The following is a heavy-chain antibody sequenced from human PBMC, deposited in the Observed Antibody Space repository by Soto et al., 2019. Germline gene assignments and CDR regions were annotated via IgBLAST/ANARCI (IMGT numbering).Heavy chain of an antibody. D-gene: IGHD4-17*01. CDR3: TTAATTVTTIDY. J-gene: IGHJ4*02. V-gene: IGHV3-15*01. CDR1: GFTFSNAW. CDR2: KRNADGGTA. Sequence: EVQLVESGGDLVKPGGSLRLSCAASGFTFSNAWVSWVRQAPGKGLEWVGRKRNADGGTADYAAPVKGRFTISRDDSKNTLYLQMNSLKTEDTAVYYCTTAATTVTTIDYWGQGTLVTVSS.